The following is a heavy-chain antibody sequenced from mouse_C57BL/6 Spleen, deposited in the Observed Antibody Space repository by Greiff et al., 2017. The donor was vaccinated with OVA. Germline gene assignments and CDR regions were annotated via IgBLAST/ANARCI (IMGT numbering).Heavy chain of an antibody. V-gene: IGHV14-4*01. CDR1: GFNIKDDY. CDR3: TTHVSRGY. CDR2: IDPENGDP. J-gene: IGHJ2*01. Sequence: VHVKQSGAELVRPGASVKLSCTASGFNIKDDYMHWVKQRPEQGLEWIGWIDPENGDPEYASKFQGKATITADTSSNTASLQLSSLTSEDTAVYYCTTHVSRGYWGQGTTLTVSS.